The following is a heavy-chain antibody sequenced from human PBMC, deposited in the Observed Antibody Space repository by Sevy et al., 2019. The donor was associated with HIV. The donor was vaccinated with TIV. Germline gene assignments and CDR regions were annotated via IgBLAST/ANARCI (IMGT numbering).Heavy chain of an antibody. CDR2: IIPIFGTA. V-gene: IGHV1-69*06. J-gene: IGHJ5*02. Sequence: ASVKVSCKASGGTFSSYAISWXRXAPGQGLEWMGGIIPIFGTANYAQKFQGRVTITADKSTSTAYMELSSLRSEDTAVYYCARAFGSGSYYWFDPWGQGTLVTVSS. D-gene: IGHD1-26*01. CDR3: ARAFGSGSYYWFDP. CDR1: GGTFSSYA.